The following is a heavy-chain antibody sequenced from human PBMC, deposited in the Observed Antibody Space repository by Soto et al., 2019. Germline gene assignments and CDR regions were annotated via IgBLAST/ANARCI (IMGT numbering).Heavy chain of an antibody. CDR2: ISYDGSNK. CDR1: GFTFSSYG. Sequence: QVQLVESGGGVVQPGRSLRLSCAASGFTFSSYGMHWVRQAPGKGLEWVAVISYDGSNKYYADSVKGRFTISRDNSKNTLYLQMNSLRAEDTAVYYCAKDRAGLWFGVGWGQGTLVTVSS. V-gene: IGHV3-30*18. J-gene: IGHJ4*02. D-gene: IGHD3-10*01. CDR3: AKDRAGLWFGVG.